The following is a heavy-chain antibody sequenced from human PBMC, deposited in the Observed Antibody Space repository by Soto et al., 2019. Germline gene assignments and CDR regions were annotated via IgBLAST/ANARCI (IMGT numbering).Heavy chain of an antibody. D-gene: IGHD6-13*01. Sequence: PGESLKISCKGSGYSVTSYWISWVRQMPGKGLEWMGRIDPSDSYTNYSPSFQGHVTISADKSITTAYLQWSSLKASDTAMYYCARLRGIAAAGDYYYYGMDVWGQGTTVTVSS. V-gene: IGHV5-10-1*01. CDR2: IDPSDSYT. CDR1: GYSVTSYW. J-gene: IGHJ6*02. CDR3: ARLRGIAAAGDYYYYGMDV.